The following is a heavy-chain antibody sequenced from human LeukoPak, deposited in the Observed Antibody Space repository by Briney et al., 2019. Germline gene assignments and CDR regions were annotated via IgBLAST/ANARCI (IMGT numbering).Heavy chain of an antibody. CDR2: IKSKTDGGTT. V-gene: IGHV3-15*01. J-gene: IGHJ4*02. CDR3: TTAGYSYGYFLGRFDY. CDR1: GFTFGNAW. D-gene: IGHD5-18*01. Sequence: PGGSLRLSCAASGFTFGNAWMSWVRQAPGKGLEWVGRIKSKTDGGTTDYAAPVKGRFTILRDDSKNTLYLQMNSLKTEDTAVYYCTTAGYSYGYFLGRFDYWGQGTLVAVSS.